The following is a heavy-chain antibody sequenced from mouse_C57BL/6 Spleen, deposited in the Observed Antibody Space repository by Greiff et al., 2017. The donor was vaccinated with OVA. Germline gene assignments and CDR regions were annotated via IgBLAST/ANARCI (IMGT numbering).Heavy chain of an antibody. V-gene: IGHV3-6*01. Sequence: VQLQQSGPGLVKPSQSLSLTCSVTGYSITSGYYWNWIRQFPGNKLEWMGYISYDGSNNYNPSLKNRISITRDTSKNQFFLKLNSVTTEDTATYYCARVTTAVWYFDVWGTGTTVTVSS. CDR2: ISYDGSN. CDR3: ARVTTAVWYFDV. J-gene: IGHJ1*03. CDR1: GYSITSGYY. D-gene: IGHD1-2*01.